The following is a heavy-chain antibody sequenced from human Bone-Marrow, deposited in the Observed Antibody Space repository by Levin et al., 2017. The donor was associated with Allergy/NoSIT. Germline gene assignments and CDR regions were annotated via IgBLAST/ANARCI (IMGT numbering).Heavy chain of an antibody. V-gene: IGHV1-2*02. Sequence: GASVKVSCKASGYTFTNWYIQWVRLAPGQGLEWMGWVNPNGGDTVYAQKFQGRISMTTRDAPLSSAYMELSRLTSDDTAVYYCARASAYGDGLNWGQGTLVTVSS. CDR2: VNPNGGDT. CDR3: ARASAYGDGLN. D-gene: IGHD4-17*01. CDR1: GYTFTNWY. J-gene: IGHJ4*02.